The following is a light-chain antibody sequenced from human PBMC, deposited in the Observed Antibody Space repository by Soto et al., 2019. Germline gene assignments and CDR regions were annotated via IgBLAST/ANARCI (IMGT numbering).Light chain of an antibody. V-gene: IGLV2-14*01. Sequence: QSALTQPASVSGSPGQSITISCTGTSSDVGGYNYVTWYQQHPGKAPKLMIYEIRNRPSGVSSRFSGSKSGNTASLTISELQAEDEADYFCSSYTSSSTYVFGTGTKLTVL. CDR2: EIR. J-gene: IGLJ1*01. CDR3: SSYTSSSTYV. CDR1: SSDVGGYNY.